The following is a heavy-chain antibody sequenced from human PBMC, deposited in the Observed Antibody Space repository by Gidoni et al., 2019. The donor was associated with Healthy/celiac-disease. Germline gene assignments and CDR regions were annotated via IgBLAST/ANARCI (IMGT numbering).Heavy chain of an antibody. Sequence: EVQLVESGGGLVQPGRSLRLSCAASGFTFDAYAMHWVRQAPGKGLEWVSGISWNSGSIGYADSVKGRFTISRDNAKNSLYLQMNSLRAEDTALYYCAKVSQAVAGPFDYWGQGTLVTVSS. D-gene: IGHD6-19*01. CDR2: ISWNSGSI. CDR3: AKVSQAVAGPFDY. J-gene: IGHJ4*02. V-gene: IGHV3-9*01. CDR1: GFTFDAYA.